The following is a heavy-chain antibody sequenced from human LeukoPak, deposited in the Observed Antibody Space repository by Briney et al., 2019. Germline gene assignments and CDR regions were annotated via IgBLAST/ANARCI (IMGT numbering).Heavy chain of an antibody. V-gene: IGHV4-4*07. Sequence: SETLSLTCAVYGGSFSGYYWSWIRQPAGKGLEWIGRIHTSGSTNYNPSLKSRVTMSVDTSKNQFSLKLSSVTAADTAVYYCARDRYYYDSSGYYSLDYWGQGTLVTVSS. CDR3: ARDRYYYDSSGYYSLDY. CDR1: GGSFSGYY. CDR2: IHTSGST. D-gene: IGHD3-22*01. J-gene: IGHJ4*02.